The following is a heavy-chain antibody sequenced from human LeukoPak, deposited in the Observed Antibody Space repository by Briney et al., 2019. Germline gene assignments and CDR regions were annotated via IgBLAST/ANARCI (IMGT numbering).Heavy chain of an antibody. D-gene: IGHD3-22*01. J-gene: IGHJ4*02. CDR1: GVSISSGDYY. CDR3: AREGYDSSYYYYLDY. CDR2: IYYSGRT. V-gene: IGHV4-31*03. Sequence: SETLSLTCTVSGVSISSGDYYWSWIRQHPGKGLEWIGNIYYSGRTYYNPSLKSRVTISVDTSKSQFSLKLSSVTAADTAVYYCAREGYDSSYYYYLDYWGQGTLVTVSS.